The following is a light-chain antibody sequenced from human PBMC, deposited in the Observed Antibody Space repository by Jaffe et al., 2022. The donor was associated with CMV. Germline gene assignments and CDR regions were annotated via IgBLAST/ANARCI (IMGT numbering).Light chain of an antibody. CDR2: YDS. CDR3: QVWDPSNYPV. CDR1: NIGSKS. J-gene: IGLJ3*02. V-gene: IGLV3-21*04. Sequence: SYVLTQPPSVSVAPGTTARITCGGNNIGSKSVHWYQQMPGQAPVLVIYYDSDRPSGIPERFSGSNSGNTATLTISRVEAGDEADYYCQVWDPSNYPVFGGGTKLTVL.